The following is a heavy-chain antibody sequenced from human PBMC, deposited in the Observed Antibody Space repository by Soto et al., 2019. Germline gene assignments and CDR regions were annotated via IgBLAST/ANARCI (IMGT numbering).Heavy chain of an antibody. CDR2: ISATGAGT. CDR1: GFTFSSYA. Sequence: EVQLLESGGGLVQPGGSLRLSCVVSGFTFSSYAMSWVRQAPGEGLEWVSAISATGAGTYYADSVKGRFTISRDNSKNTLYLQMDSLRAEDTAIYSCARASVFDYWGQGTLVTVSS. V-gene: IGHV3-23*01. J-gene: IGHJ4*02. CDR3: ARASVFDY. D-gene: IGHD4-17*01.